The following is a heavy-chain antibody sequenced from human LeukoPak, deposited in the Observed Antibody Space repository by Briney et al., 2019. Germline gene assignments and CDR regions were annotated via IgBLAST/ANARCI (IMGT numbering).Heavy chain of an antibody. J-gene: IGHJ5*02. CDR1: GGSFSGYY. CDR3: ARGGCGGDCYLNWFDP. D-gene: IGHD2-21*02. Sequence: SETLSLTCAVYGGSFSGYYWSWIRQPPGKGLEWIGEINHSGSTNYNPSLKSRVTISVDTSKNQFSLKLNSVTAADTAVYYCARGGCGGDCYLNWFDPWGQGTLVTVSS. V-gene: IGHV4-34*01. CDR2: INHSGST.